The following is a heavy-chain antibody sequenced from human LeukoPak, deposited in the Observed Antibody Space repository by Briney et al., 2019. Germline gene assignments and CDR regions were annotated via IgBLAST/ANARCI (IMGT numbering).Heavy chain of an antibody. Sequence: SVKVSCKASGGTFSSYAISWVRQAPGQGLEWMGRIIPILGIANYAQKYQGRVTITADKTTSTAYMELSSLRSEDTAVYYCARYSSSWYFDYWGQGTLVTVSS. CDR3: ARYSSSWYFDY. CDR1: GGTFSSYA. V-gene: IGHV1-69*04. J-gene: IGHJ4*02. CDR2: IIPILGIA. D-gene: IGHD6-13*01.